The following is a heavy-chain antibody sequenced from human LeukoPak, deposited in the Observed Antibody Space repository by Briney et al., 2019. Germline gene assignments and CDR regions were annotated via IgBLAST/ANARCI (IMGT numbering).Heavy chain of an antibody. CDR3: ARVPLGRWDGFWSGYYNKYYFDY. CDR1: GGSVSSGSYY. J-gene: IGHJ4*02. Sequence: SETLSLTCTDSGGSVSSGSYYWSWIRQPPGKGLEWIGYIYYSGSTNYNPSLKSRVTISVDTSKNQFSLKLSSVTAADTAVYYCARVPLGRWDGFWSGYYNKYYFDYWGQGTLVTVSS. D-gene: IGHD3-3*01. V-gene: IGHV4-61*01. CDR2: IYYSGST.